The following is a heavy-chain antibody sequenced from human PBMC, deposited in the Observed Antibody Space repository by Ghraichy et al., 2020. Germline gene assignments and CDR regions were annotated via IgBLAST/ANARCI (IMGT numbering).Heavy chain of an antibody. V-gene: IGHV5-51*01. J-gene: IGHJ3*02. CDR1: GYSFATYW. D-gene: IGHD3-10*01. CDR2: IYPGDSDS. Sequence: GESLNISCKGSGYSFATYWIGWVRQVPGKGLEWMAIIYPGDSDSRYSPSFQGQVTISTDKSISTTYLQWSSLKASDTAMYYCARLGTSGTYGLGVFDIWGQGTIVTVSS. CDR3: ARLGTSGTYGLGVFDI.